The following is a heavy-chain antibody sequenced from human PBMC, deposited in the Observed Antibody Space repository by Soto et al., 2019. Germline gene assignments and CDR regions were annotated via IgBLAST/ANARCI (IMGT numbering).Heavy chain of an antibody. V-gene: IGHV4-39*01. CDR1: GGSISSSSYY. CDR3: ARHAPITMIVPG. CDR2: IYYSGST. D-gene: IGHD3-22*01. Sequence: SETLSLTCTVSGGSISSSSYYWGWIRQPPGKGLEWIGSIYYSGSTYYNPSLKSRVTISVDTSKNQFSLKLSSVTAADTAVYYCARHAPITMIVPGWGQGTLVTVSS. J-gene: IGHJ4*02.